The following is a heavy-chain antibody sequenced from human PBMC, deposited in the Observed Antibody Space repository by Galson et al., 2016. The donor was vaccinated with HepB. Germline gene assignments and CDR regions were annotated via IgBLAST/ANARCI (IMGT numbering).Heavy chain of an antibody. V-gene: IGHV4-59*08. J-gene: IGHJ6*02. CDR3: ARLKVDYGDYGGYFFGMDV. CDR2: IHHSGST. CDR1: GGSISHFY. Sequence: SETLSLTCTVSGGSISHFYWSWIRQPPGEGLEWIGYIHHSGSTTYKASLKSRLTISIDTSKDQFSLMLSSVTAADTALYDCARLKVDYGDYGGYFFGMDVWGQGTTVTVSS. D-gene: IGHD4-17*01.